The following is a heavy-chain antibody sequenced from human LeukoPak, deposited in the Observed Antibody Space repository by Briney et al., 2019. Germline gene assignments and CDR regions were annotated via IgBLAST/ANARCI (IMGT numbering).Heavy chain of an antibody. V-gene: IGHV1-18*01. Sequence: ASVKVSCKASGYTFTSYGISWVRQTPGQGLEWMGWISAYNGNTNYAQKFQGRVTITADESTSTAYMELSSLRSEDTAVYYCARGNEDFWSGYYTGYYYYYYMDVWGKGTTVTVSS. D-gene: IGHD3-3*01. J-gene: IGHJ6*03. CDR3: ARGNEDFWSGYYTGYYYYYYMDV. CDR2: ISAYNGNT. CDR1: GYTFTSYG.